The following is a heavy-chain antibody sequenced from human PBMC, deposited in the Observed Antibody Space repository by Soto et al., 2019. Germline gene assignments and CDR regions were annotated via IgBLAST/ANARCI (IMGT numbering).Heavy chain of an antibody. V-gene: IGHV4-59*01. CDR2: IYYSGST. D-gene: IGHD2-21*02. CDR1: GGSISSYY. J-gene: IGHJ4*02. Sequence: KASETLSLTCTVSGGSISSYYWSWIRQPPGKGLEWIGYIYYSGSTNYNPSLKSRVTISVDTSKNQFSLKLSSVTAADTAVYYCARALEALAYCGGDCYSAAYWGQGTLVTVSS. CDR3: ARALEALAYCGGDCYSAAY.